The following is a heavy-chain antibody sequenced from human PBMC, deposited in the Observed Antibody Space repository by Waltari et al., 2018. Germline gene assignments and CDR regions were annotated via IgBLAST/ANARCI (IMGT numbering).Heavy chain of an antibody. J-gene: IGHJ4*02. CDR2: KSYDGSNK. Sequence: QVQLVESGGGVVQPGRSLRLSCAASGFTFSSYGMHWVRQAPGKGLEWVAVKSYDGSNKYDADSVKGRFTISRDNSKNTLYLQMNSLRAEDTAVYYCAKDRYDFWSGSPSGFDYWGQGTLVTVSS. CDR3: AKDRYDFWSGSPSGFDY. D-gene: IGHD3-3*01. CDR1: GFTFSSYG. V-gene: IGHV3-30*18.